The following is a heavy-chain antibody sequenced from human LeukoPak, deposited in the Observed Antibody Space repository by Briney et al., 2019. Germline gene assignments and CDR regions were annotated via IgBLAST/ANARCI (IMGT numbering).Heavy chain of an antibody. CDR2: IYYSGST. CDR1: GGSVTSGTYY. Sequence: SETLSLTCTVSGGSVTSGTYYWSWIRQPPGKGLEWIGYIYYSGSTNYNPSLKSRVTVSVDTSKNQCSLKLSSVATADTAVYYCTRSTNLEAFDIWGQGTMVTVSS. V-gene: IGHV4-61*01. J-gene: IGHJ3*02. D-gene: IGHD2-8*01. CDR3: TRSTNLEAFDI.